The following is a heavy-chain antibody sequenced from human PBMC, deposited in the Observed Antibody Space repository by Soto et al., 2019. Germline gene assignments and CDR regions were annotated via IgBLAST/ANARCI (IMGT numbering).Heavy chain of an antibody. Sequence: SVNVSCKASGGTFSSYAISWVRQAPGQGLEWMGGIIPIFGTANYAQKFQGRVTITADESTSTAYMELSSLRSEDTAVYYCARAEDYYDSSGYYSLAFDYWGQGTLVTVSS. CDR1: GGTFSSYA. V-gene: IGHV1-69*13. CDR2: IIPIFGTA. D-gene: IGHD3-22*01. CDR3: ARAEDYYDSSGYYSLAFDY. J-gene: IGHJ4*02.